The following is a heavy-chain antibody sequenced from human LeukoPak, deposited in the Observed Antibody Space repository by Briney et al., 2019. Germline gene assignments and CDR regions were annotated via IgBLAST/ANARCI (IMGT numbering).Heavy chain of an antibody. Sequence: GGSLRLSCAASGFTFSSYAMSWVRQAPGKGLEWVSAISGSGGSTYYADSVKGRFTISRDNSKNTLYLQMNSLRAEDTAVYYCAKDHTAYGRGVRGAFDIWGQGTMVTVSS. CDR2: ISGSGGST. CDR3: AKDHTAYGRGVRGAFDI. V-gene: IGHV3-23*01. J-gene: IGHJ3*02. CDR1: GFTFSSYA. D-gene: IGHD3-10*01.